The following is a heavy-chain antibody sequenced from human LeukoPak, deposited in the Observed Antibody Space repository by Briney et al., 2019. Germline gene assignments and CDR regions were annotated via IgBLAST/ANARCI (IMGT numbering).Heavy chain of an antibody. CDR1: GYTFVGYY. J-gene: IGHJ4*02. Sequence: ASVTVSCTASGYTFVGYYLHWVRQAPGQGLEWMAWIDPYTGNTHYAQKFQGRITLTRDTSVSTTYMELSWLTSDDTARYYCAREYSASEHWGQGTLVTVSS. V-gene: IGHV1-2*02. CDR2: IDPYTGNT. D-gene: IGHD5-12*01. CDR3: AREYSASEH.